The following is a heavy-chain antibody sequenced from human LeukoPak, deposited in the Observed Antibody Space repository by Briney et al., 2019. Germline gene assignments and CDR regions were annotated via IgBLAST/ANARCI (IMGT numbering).Heavy chain of an antibody. CDR2: IYYSGNT. V-gene: IGHV4-59*08. Sequence: SETLSLTCTVSGGSISSYYWSWIRQPPGKGLEWIGYIYYSGNTNYNPSLKSRVTISVDTSKNQFSLKLSSVTAADTAVYYCARHKYASHFDYWGQGTLVTVSS. CDR1: GGSISSYY. J-gene: IGHJ4*02. D-gene: IGHD2-8*01. CDR3: ARHKYASHFDY.